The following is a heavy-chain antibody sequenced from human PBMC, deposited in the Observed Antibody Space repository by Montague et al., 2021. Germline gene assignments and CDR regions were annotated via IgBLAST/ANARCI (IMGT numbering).Heavy chain of an antibody. CDR1: GGSISSHY. D-gene: IGHD6-13*01. CDR2: IYVSGST. CDR3: AREPVTAAGAVDY. J-gene: IGHJ4*02. V-gene: IGHV4-4*07. Sequence: SETLSLTCRLSGGSISSHYWNWIRQSAGKGLEFIGRIYVSGSTVYNPSLPGRVTMSVDTSKNQFSLNLTSVTAADTAVYYCAREPVTAAGAVDYWGPGTLVTVSS.